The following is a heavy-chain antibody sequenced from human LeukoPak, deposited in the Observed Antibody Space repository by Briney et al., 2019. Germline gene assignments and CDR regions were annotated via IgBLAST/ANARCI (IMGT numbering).Heavy chain of an antibody. J-gene: IGHJ4*02. D-gene: IGHD6-19*01. CDR2: RYYSGAT. V-gene: IGHV4-39*07. CDR1: GGSISSYY. Sequence: PSETLSLTCTVSGGSISSYYWGWIRQPPGKGLEWIGSRYYSGATYYNPSLKSRVTISVDTSKNQFSLKLSSVTAADTAVYYCARNRFRAVAGDYWGQGTLVTVSS. CDR3: ARNRFRAVAGDY.